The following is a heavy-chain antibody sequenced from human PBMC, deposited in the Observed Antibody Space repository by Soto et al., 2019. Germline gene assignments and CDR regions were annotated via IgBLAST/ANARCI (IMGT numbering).Heavy chain of an antibody. J-gene: IGHJ5*02. CDR1: GASITAYY. CDR2: VHNSGRA. CDR3: ARGGPPTSNWFDP. V-gene: IGHV4-59*08. D-gene: IGHD1-26*01. Sequence: SDTLSLTCAVSGASITAYYWAWVRQPPGKGLEYIGHVHNSGRADYNPSLRSRVTISVDTSRNQFSLHLNSVTAADTAVYFCARGGPPTSNWFDPWGQGTLVTVSS.